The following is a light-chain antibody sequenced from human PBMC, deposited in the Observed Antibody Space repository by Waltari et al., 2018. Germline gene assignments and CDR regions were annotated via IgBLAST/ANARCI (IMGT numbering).Light chain of an antibody. J-gene: IGKJ1*01. V-gene: IGKV3-15*01. CDR3: QQYNNWPPWT. CDR1: QTISSN. Sequence: EPVLTHSPATLSVSPGETAPFSCRASQTISSNLAWYQQKPGQAPRLLIHGASTRAIGIPDRFSGSGSGTQFTLTISSLQSEDFAVYYCQQYNNWPPWTFGQGTKVEIK. CDR2: GAS.